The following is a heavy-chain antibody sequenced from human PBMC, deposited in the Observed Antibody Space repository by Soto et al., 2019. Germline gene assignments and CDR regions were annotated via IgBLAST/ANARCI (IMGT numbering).Heavy chain of an antibody. J-gene: IGHJ5*02. V-gene: IGHV3-21*01. CDR1: GFTFSSYS. D-gene: IGHD6-6*01. Sequence: EVQLVESGGGLVKPGGSLRLSCAASGFTFSSYSMNWVRQAQGKGLEWVSSISSSSSYIYYAESVKGRFTISRDNAKNSLYLQMNSLRAEDTAVYYCARDSREAARAGWFNPCGQGTLVTVSS. CDR3: ARDSREAARAGWFNP. CDR2: ISSSSSYI.